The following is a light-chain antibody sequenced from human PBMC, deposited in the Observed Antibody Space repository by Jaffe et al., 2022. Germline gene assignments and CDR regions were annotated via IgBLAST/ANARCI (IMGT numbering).Light chain of an antibody. J-gene: IGKJ3*01. V-gene: IGKV1-39*01. Sequence: DIQMTQSPSSLSASVGDTVTITCRASRFINTYLNWYQQKPGKAPKLLIYLASTLQGGVPSRFSGSGSGTDFSLTITTLQPEDFATYFCQQSYMTPLTFGPGTKVDSK. CDR2: LAS. CDR1: RFINTY. CDR3: QQSYMTPLT.